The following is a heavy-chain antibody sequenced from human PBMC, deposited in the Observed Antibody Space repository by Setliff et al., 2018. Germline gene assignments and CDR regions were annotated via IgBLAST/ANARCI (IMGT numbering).Heavy chain of an antibody. Sequence: SETLSLTCTVSGGSISSSSYYWGWIRQPPGKGLEWIGSIYYSGSTYYNPSLKSRVTISVDTSKNQFSLELSRLRSDDTAVYYRARGPRITIFGVVSLSLYGMDVWGQGTTVTVSS. CDR3: ARGPRITIFGVVSLSLYGMDV. D-gene: IGHD3-3*01. CDR1: GGSISSSSYY. CDR2: IYYSGST. J-gene: IGHJ6*02. V-gene: IGHV4-39*07.